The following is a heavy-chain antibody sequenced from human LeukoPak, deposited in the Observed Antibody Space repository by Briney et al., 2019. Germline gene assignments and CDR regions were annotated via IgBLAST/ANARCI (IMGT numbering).Heavy chain of an antibody. D-gene: IGHD1-7*01. V-gene: IGHV1-18*01. Sequence: ASVKVSCKASGYTFTSYGISWVRQAPGQGLEWMGWISAYNGNTNYAQKLQGRVTMTTDTSTSTAYMELSSLRSEDTAVYYCAIISFSGTTPYMDVWGKGTTVTVS. CDR3: AIISFSGTTPYMDV. J-gene: IGHJ6*03. CDR1: GYTFTSYG. CDR2: ISAYNGNT.